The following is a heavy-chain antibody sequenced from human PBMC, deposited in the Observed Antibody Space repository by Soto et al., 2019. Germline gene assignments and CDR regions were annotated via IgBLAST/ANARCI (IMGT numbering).Heavy chain of an antibody. V-gene: IGHV1-8*01. D-gene: IGHD3-22*01. CDR3: ARASYYYDSSGYSY. CDR2: MNPNSGNT. CDR1: GYSVTSYD. Sequence: AAVKVACQACGYSVTSYDSNWVRQATGQGLEWMGGMNPNSGNTGYAQKFQGRVTMTRNTSISTAYMELSSLRSEDTAVYYCARASYYYDSSGYSYWGQGTLVTVSS. J-gene: IGHJ4*02.